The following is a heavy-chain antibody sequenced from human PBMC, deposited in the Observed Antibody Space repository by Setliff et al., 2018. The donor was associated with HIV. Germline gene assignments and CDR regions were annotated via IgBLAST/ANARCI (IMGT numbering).Heavy chain of an antibody. CDR3: ARHRHTAAGTLDAFDI. Sequence: PGESLKISCKGSGYSFTSYWISWVRQMPGKGLEWMGRIDPSDSYTNYSPSFQGHVTISADKSISTAYLQWSTLKASDTAIYYCARHRHTAAGTLDAFDIWGQGTAVTVSS. J-gene: IGHJ3*02. CDR1: GYSFTSYW. V-gene: IGHV5-10-1*01. D-gene: IGHD6-13*01. CDR2: IDPSDSYT.